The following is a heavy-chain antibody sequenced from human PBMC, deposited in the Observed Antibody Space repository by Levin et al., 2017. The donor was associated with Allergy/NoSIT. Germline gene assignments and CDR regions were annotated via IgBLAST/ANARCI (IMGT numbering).Heavy chain of an antibody. CDR1: EFTFNSYH. Sequence: GESLKISCAASEFTFNSYHIHWVRQAPGKGLEWVAVIWNDGSKAYYADSVRGRFTISRHNTKTTLYLEMNSLRAEDTAVYYCAREWDYWGQGILVTVSS. J-gene: IGHJ4*02. CDR2: IWNDGSKA. V-gene: IGHV3-33*01. CDR3: AREWDY.